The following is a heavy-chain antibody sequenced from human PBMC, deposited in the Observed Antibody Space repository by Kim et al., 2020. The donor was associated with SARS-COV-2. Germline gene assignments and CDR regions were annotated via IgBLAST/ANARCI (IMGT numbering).Heavy chain of an antibody. Sequence: PSLKSRVTISVDASKNRFSLKLSAVTAADTAVYYCARRRIAARRANWFDPWGQGTLVTVSS. D-gene: IGHD6-6*01. J-gene: IGHJ5*02. V-gene: IGHV4-34*01. CDR3: ARRRIAARRANWFDP.